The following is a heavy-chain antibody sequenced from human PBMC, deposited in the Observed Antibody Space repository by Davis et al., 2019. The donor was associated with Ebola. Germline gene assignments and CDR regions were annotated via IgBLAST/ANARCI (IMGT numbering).Heavy chain of an antibody. CDR3: ARQYDFWSGYYLFRRVGMDV. CDR1: GYTFTSYG. CDR2: ISAYNGNT. D-gene: IGHD3-3*01. J-gene: IGHJ6*02. Sequence: AASVKVSCKASGYTFTSYGISWVRQAPGQGLEWMGWISAYNGNTNYAQKLQGRVTMTTDTSTSTAYMELRSLRSDDTAVYYCARQYDFWSGYYLFRRVGMDVWGQGTTVTVSS. V-gene: IGHV1-18*01.